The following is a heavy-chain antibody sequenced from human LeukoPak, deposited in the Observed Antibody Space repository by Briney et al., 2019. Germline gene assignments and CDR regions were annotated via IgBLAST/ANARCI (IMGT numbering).Heavy chain of an antibody. CDR3: ARAWSSSSWYGFDY. CDR1: GGSISSYY. J-gene: IGHJ4*02. Sequence: KPSETLSLTCAVSGGSISSYYWSWIRQPAGKGLEWIGRIYTSGSTNYNPSLKSRVTMSVDTSKNQFSLKLSSVTAADTAVYYCARAWSSSSWYGFDYWGQGTLVTVSS. D-gene: IGHD6-13*01. V-gene: IGHV4-59*10. CDR2: IYTSGST.